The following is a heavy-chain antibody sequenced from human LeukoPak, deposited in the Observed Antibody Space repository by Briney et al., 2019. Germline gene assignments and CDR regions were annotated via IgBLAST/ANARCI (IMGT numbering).Heavy chain of an antibody. D-gene: IGHD6-19*01. CDR3: ARIGLDSSGNDY. CDR2: INHSGST. J-gene: IGHJ4*02. Sequence: SETLSLTCAVYGGSFSGYYWSWIRQPPGKGLEWIGEINHSGSTNYNPSLKSRVTISVDTSKNQFSLKLSSVTAADTAVYYCARIGLDSSGNDYWGQGTLVTVSS. CDR1: GGSFSGYY. V-gene: IGHV4-34*01.